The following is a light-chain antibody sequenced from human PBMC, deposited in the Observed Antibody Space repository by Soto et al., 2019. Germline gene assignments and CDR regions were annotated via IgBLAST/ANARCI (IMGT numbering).Light chain of an antibody. CDR1: QSISSN. CDR3: QQYNNWPRVT. CDR2: GAS. J-gene: IGKJ4*01. Sequence: EIVMTQSPATLSVSPGERATVSCRASQSISSNLAWYQQKPGQAPRLLIYGASTRATGIPARFSGSGSGTEFTLTISSLQSEDFAVYYCQQYNNWPRVTFGGGTKVDIK. V-gene: IGKV3-15*01.